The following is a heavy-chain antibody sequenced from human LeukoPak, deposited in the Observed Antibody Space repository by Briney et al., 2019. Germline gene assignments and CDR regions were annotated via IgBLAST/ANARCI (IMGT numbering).Heavy chain of an antibody. CDR3: ARHFWTGFYYYMDV. CDR1: GYSFTTYR. V-gene: IGHV5-51*01. CDR2: INPGDSVP. Sequence: GESLKISCKGSGYSFTTYRIGWVRQMPGKGLEWMGIINPGDSVPRYSPSFQDQVTISADKSISTAYLQWSSLKASDTAMYYCARHFWTGFYYYMDVWGKGTTVTVSS. J-gene: IGHJ6*03. D-gene: IGHD3/OR15-3a*01.